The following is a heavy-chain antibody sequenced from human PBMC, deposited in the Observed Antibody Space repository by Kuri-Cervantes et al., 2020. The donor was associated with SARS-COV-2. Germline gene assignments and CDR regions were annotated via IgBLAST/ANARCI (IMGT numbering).Heavy chain of an antibody. CDR3: ARGVGGGETFDF. D-gene: IGHD3-16*01. CDR2: IYYSGST. V-gene: IGHV4-39*01. CDR1: GGSISSSSYY. Sequence: GSLRLSCTVSGGSISSSSYYWGWIRQPPGKGLEWIGSIYYSGSTYYNPSLKSRVTISVDTSKNQFSLKLSSVTAADTAVYYCARGVGGGETFDFWGQGTLVTVSS. J-gene: IGHJ4*02.